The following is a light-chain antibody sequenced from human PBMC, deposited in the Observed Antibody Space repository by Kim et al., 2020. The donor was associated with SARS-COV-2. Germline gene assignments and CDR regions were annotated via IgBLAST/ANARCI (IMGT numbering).Light chain of an antibody. J-gene: IGKJ2*01. Sequence: VPPGESVTLTCRASQSVDSNLAWYQQKPGQAPRLLIYGASTRATDIPARFSGSGSGTEFTLIINSLQSEDFAVYYCQQYSHWPPYTFGQGTKLEI. CDR1: QSVDSN. CDR2: GAS. CDR3: QQYSHWPPYT. V-gene: IGKV3-15*01.